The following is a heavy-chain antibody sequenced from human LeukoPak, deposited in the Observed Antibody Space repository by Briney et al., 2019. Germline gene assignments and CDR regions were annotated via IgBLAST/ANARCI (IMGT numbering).Heavy chain of an antibody. J-gene: IGHJ4*02. V-gene: IGHV2-5*08. CDR2: IYWDDDK. D-gene: IGHD5-18*01. CDR1: GGSISSGSYY. CDR3: AHRRYRRYGHDFDY. Sequence: PSQTLSLTCTVSGGSISSGSYYWSWIRQPAGKGLEWLALIYWDDDKRYSPSLKSRLTITKDTTKNQVVLTMTNMDPVDTATYYCAHRRYRRYGHDFDYWGQGTLVTVSS.